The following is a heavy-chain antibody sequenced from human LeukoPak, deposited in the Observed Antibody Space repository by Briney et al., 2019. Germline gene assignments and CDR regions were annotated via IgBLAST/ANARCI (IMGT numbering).Heavy chain of an antibody. V-gene: IGHV1-69*05. J-gene: IGHJ4*02. CDR3: GRKAGDCGGGSCYSIDY. D-gene: IGHD2-15*01. CDR1: GGSFSSEA. Sequence: SVKVSCKAFGGSFSSEAISWVRQAPGQGLEWMGGIIPIFGTANYAQKLQGRVTITTDESTSTAYVEVRSLRSEDTAVYYCGRKAGDCGGGSCYSIDYWGQGTLVTVSS. CDR2: IIPIFGTA.